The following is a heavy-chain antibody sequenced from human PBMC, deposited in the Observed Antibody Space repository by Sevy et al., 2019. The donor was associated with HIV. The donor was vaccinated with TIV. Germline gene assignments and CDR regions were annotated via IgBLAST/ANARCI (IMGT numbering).Heavy chain of an antibody. J-gene: IGHJ4*02. V-gene: IGHV3-7*01. D-gene: IGHD1-7*01. CDR3: ASDDGNYYFHY. Sequence: AGSLRLSCAASGFTFSKYWMGWVHQAPGKALEWVANIKQDAGQKYYVDSVKGRFTISRDNAKNSLYLQMNSLRAEDTAVYFCASDDGNYYFHYWGQGTLVTVSS. CDR2: IKQDAGQK. CDR1: GFTFSKYW.